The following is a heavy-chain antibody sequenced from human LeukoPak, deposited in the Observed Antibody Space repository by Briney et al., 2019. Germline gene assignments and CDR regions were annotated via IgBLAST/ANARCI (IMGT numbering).Heavy chain of an antibody. CDR2: INHSGST. Sequence: ASETLSLTCAVYSGSFSGYYWSWICQPPGKGLEWIGEINHSGSTNYNPSLKSRVTISVDTSKNQFSLKLSSVTAADTAVYYCARATMYYYGSGSYYPISTSFDYWGQGTLVTVSS. D-gene: IGHD3-10*01. V-gene: IGHV4-34*01. J-gene: IGHJ4*02. CDR3: ARATMYYYGSGSYYPISTSFDY. CDR1: SGSFSGYY.